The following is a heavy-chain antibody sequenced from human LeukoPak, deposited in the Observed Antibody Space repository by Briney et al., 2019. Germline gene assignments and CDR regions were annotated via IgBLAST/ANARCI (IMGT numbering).Heavy chain of an antibody. CDR2: IYWDDDK. D-gene: IGHD3-22*01. CDR3: AHARHYYDTSGYYYDAFDI. J-gene: IGHJ3*02. V-gene: IGHV2-5*02. Sequence: SGPTLVNPTQTLTLTCTFSGFSLSTSGVGVAWIRQPPGKALEWLALIYWDDDKRYCPSLKSRLTITKGTSKNQVVLTMTNMDPVDTATYYCAHARHYYDTSGYYYDAFDIWGQGTMVTVSS. CDR1: GFSLSTSGVG.